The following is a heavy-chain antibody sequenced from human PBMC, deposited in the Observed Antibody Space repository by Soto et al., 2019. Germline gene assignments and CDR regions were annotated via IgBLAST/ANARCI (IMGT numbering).Heavy chain of an antibody. CDR2: IGTAGDT. Sequence: EVQLVESGGGLEQPGGSLRLSCSASGFTFSSYDMHWVRQGPGKGLEWVSAIGTAGDTNYAGSVKGRFTISRENAKNSLYLQMNSLRAGDTAIYFCARAIGPTLFDYWGQGALVTVSS. D-gene: IGHD3-22*01. CDR3: ARAIGPTLFDY. V-gene: IGHV3-13*04. CDR1: GFTFSSYD. J-gene: IGHJ4*02.